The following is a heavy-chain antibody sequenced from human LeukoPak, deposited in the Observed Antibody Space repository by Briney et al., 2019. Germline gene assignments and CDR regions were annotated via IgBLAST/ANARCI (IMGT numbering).Heavy chain of an antibody. D-gene: IGHD1-26*01. CDR2: INPSGGST. CDR3: ARDTQYSGSYYYYGMDV. V-gene: IGHV1-46*01. J-gene: IGHJ6*02. Sequence: ASVTVSCKASGYTFTSYYMHWVRQAPGQGLEWMGIINPSGGSTSYAQKFQGRVTMTRDTSTSTVYMELSSLRSEDTAVYHCARDTQYSGSYYYYGMDVWGQGTTVTVSS. CDR1: GYTFTSYY.